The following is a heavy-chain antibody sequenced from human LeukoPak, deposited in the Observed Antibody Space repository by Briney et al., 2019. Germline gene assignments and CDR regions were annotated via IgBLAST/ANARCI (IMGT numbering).Heavy chain of an antibody. CDR1: GYTFTSYA. CDR2: SNAGNGNT. D-gene: IGHD3-22*01. J-gene: IGHJ4*02. CDR3: ARAYNYYDSSGYYLGYYFDY. V-gene: IGHV1-3*02. Sequence: ASVKVSCKASGYTFTSYAMHWVRQAPGQRLEWMGWSNAGNGNTKYSQEFQGRVTITRDTSASTAYIELSSLRSEDMAVYYCARAYNYYDSSGYYLGYYFDYWGQGTLVTVS.